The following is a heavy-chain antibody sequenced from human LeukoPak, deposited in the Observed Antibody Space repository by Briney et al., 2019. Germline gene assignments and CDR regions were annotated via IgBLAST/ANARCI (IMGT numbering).Heavy chain of an antibody. CDR3: AKVPFVVVVAATEGGSWFDP. D-gene: IGHD2-15*01. CDR2: ISSSSSYI. V-gene: IGHV3-21*04. J-gene: IGHJ5*02. Sequence: GGSPRLSCAASGFTFSSYSMNWVRQAPGKGLEWVSFISSSSSYIYYADSVKGRFTISRDNSKNTLYLQMNSLRAEDTAVYYCAKVPFVVVVAATEGGSWFDPWGQGTLVTVSS. CDR1: GFTFSSYS.